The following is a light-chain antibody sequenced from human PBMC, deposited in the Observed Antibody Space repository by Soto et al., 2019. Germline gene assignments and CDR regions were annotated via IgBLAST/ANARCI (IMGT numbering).Light chain of an antibody. CDR1: SSDVGGYNY. Sequence: QSALTQPASVSGSPGQSITISCTGTSSDVGGYNYVSWYQQHPGQAPKLMIYEVSNRPSGVSDRFSGSRSGNTASLTISGLQAEDEADYYCSSSTSTSTYVFETGTKLTVL. V-gene: IGLV2-14*01. J-gene: IGLJ1*01. CDR3: SSSTSTSTYV. CDR2: EVS.